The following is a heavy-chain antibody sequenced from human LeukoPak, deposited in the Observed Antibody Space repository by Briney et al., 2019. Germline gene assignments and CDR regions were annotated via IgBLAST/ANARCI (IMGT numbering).Heavy chain of an antibody. J-gene: IGHJ4*02. V-gene: IGHV4-39*01. CDR2: IYYSGST. D-gene: IGHD6-13*01. CDR3: ARIIGGQLAPYYFDY. Sequence: SETLSLTCTVSGGSISSSSYYWGWIRQPPGKGLEWIGSIYYSGSTYYNPSLKSRVTISVDTSKNQFSLKLSSVTAADTAVYYCARIIGGQLAPYYFDYWGQGTLVTVSS. CDR1: GGSISSSSYY.